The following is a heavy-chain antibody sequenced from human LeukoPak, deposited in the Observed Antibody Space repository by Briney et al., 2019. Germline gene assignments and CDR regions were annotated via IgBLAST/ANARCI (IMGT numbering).Heavy chain of an antibody. V-gene: IGHV1-2*02. J-gene: IGHJ5*02. CDR3: TRDRVPNWLDP. Sequence: ASVKLSCKTSGYTFTGYYAHWVRQAPGQGLEWMGWINPNSGGTNYAQKFQDRVTITRDTSIRTVFMELRNLSADDTAVYFCTRDRVPNWLDPWGQGTLITVSS. D-gene: IGHD3-3*01. CDR2: INPNSGGT. CDR1: GYTFTGYY.